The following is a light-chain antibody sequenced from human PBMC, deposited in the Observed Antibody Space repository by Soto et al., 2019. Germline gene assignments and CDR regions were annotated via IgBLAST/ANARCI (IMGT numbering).Light chain of an antibody. CDR3: SLFASSNTWV. CDR2: EVT. CDR1: SSDVGAYNY. V-gene: IGLV2-8*01. J-gene: IGLJ3*02. Sequence: QSALTQPPSASGSPGQSVTISCTRTSSDVGAYNYVSWYQQHAGKAPKLVIYEVTKRPSGVPDRFSGSKSANTASLTVSGLQAEDAADYYCSLFASSNTWVFGGGTKLTVL.